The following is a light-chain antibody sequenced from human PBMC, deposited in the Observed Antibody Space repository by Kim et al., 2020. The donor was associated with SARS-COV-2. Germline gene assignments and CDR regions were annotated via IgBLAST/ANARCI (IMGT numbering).Light chain of an antibody. Sequence: DIQLTQSPSFLSTSVGDRVTITCRASQGINNNLVWYQQNPGKAPKLLIYAASTLQSGVPSRFSGSGSGRQFTLTISSLQPEDLATYYCQQLNSYPLTFGGGTKVDIK. J-gene: IGKJ4*01. CDR2: AAS. CDR1: QGINNN. CDR3: QQLNSYPLT. V-gene: IGKV1-9*01.